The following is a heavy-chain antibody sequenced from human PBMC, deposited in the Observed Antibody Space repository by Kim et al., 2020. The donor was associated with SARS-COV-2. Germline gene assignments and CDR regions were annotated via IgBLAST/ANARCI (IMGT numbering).Heavy chain of an antibody. CDR3: ANAITMVRDGRGY. D-gene: IGHD3-10*01. CDR2: ISGSGGST. V-gene: IGHV3-23*01. CDR1: GFTFSSYA. J-gene: IGHJ4*02. Sequence: GGSLRLSCAASGFTFSSYAMSWVRQAPGKGLEWVSAISGSGGSTYYADSVKGRFTISRDNSKNTLYLQMNSLRAEDTAVYYCANAITMVRDGRGYWGQGTLVTVSS.